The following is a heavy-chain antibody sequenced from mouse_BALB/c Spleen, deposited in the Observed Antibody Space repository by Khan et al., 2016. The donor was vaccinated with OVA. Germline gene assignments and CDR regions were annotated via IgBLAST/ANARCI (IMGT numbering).Heavy chain of an antibody. CDR3: ASGAFYYGRGKNACVDY. V-gene: IGHV9-3-1*01. CDR2: INTYTGET. D-gene: IGHD1-1*01. J-gene: IGHJ3*01. Sequence: QIQLVQSGPELKKPGETVKISCKASGYILTNYGMNWVKQAPGQGLKWMGWINTYTGETTYADDFRGRFAFYLETSASTAYLQIKHLKNEETATYFCASGAFYYGRGKNACVDYWGQGTLVTVSA. CDR1: GYILTNYG.